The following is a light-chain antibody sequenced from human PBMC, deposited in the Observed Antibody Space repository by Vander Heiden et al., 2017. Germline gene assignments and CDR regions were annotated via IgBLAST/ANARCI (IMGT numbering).Light chain of an antibody. CDR3: QSTDTSGPYVV. CDR2: KDS. Sequence: SSQLTQPPSVSVSPGQTARITCSGDTLPQQYVYWYQQRPGQAPVLVMYKDSERPSGIPERFSGSSSGTTVTLTITGVQAEEEADYYCQSTDTSGPYVVFGGGTQLTVL. V-gene: IGLV3-25*02. J-gene: IGLJ3*02. CDR1: TLPQQY.